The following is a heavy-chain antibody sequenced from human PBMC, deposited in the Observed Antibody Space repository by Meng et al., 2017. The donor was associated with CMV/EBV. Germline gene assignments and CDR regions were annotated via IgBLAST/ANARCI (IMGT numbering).Heavy chain of an antibody. CDR1: GFTVSSNY. CDR2: IYSGGST. J-gene: IGHJ4*02. CDR3: ANEYSSSSGPERTDY. D-gene: IGHD6-6*01. V-gene: IGHV3-66*02. Sequence: GESLKISCAASGFTVSSNYMSWVRQAPGKGLEWVSVIYSGGSTYYADSVKGRFTISRDNSKNTLYLQMNSLRAEDTAVYYCANEYSSSSGPERTDYWGQGTLVTVSS.